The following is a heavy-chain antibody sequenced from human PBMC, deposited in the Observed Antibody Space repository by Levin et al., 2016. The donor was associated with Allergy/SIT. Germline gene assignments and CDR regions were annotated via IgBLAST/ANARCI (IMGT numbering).Heavy chain of an antibody. CDR1: GYTFTSYG. J-gene: IGHJ4*02. CDR3: ARTARYCSGGSCYFDY. D-gene: IGHD2-15*01. V-gene: IGHV1-2*05. Sequence: ASVKVSCKASGYTFTSYGISWVRQAPGQGLEWMGRINPNSGGTNYAQKFQGRVTMTRDTSISTAYMELSRLRSDDTVVYYCARTARYCSGGSCYFDYWGQGTLVTVSS. CDR2: INPNSGGT.